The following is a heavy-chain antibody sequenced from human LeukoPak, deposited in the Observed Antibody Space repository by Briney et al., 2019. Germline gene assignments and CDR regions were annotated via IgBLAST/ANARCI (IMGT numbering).Heavy chain of an antibody. CDR1: GGSISSYY. Sequence: SETLSLTCTVSGGSISSYYWSWIRQPPGKGLEWIGYIYYSGSTNYNPSLKSRVTISVDTSKNQFSLKLSSVTAADTAVYYCARVWPYCSSTSCTPGGMDVWGKETTVTVSS. CDR2: IYYSGST. CDR3: ARVWPYCSSTSCTPGGMDV. J-gene: IGHJ6*04. V-gene: IGHV4-59*01. D-gene: IGHD2-2*01.